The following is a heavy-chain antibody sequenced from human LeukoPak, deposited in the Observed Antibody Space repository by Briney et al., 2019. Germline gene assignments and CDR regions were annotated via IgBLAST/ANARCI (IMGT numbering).Heavy chain of an antibody. CDR1: GGSIRSSTYY. Sequence: SETLSLTCTVSGGSIRSSTYYWGWTRQPPGKGLEWIWSIYYSGSTYYNASLKSRVTISADTPKNQFSLKLSSVTAADTAVYYCARPLSGSSSWHGDAFDIWGQGTMVTVSS. CDR2: IYYSGST. D-gene: IGHD6-13*01. CDR3: ARPLSGSSSWHGDAFDI. V-gene: IGHV4-39*01. J-gene: IGHJ3*02.